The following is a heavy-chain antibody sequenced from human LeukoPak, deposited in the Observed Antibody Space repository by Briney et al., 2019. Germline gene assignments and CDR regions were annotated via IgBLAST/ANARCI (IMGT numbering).Heavy chain of an antibody. D-gene: IGHD2-2*01. CDR1: GGSFSGYY. CDR2: INHSGST. Sequence: SETLSLTCAVYGGSFSGYYWSWIRQPPGRGLEWIGEINHSGSTNYNPSLKSRVTISVDTSKNQFSLKLSSVTAADTAVYYCARAISTRFIVVVPASDAFDIWGQGTMVTVSS. V-gene: IGHV4-34*01. J-gene: IGHJ3*02. CDR3: ARAISTRFIVVVPASDAFDI.